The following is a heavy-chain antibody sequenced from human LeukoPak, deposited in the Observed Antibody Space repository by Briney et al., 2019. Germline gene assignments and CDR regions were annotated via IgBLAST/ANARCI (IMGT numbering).Heavy chain of an antibody. CDR3: ARHALHYYDTSGLDY. J-gene: IGHJ4*02. D-gene: IGHD3-22*01. CDR2: IFTSGSA. CDR1: GGSITNYY. Sequence: SETLSLTCTGSGGSITNYYWNWIRQPAGKGLEWIGRIFTSGSANYNPSLESRVTMSVDTSKNQFSLKLSSVTAADTAVYYCARHALHYYDTSGLDYWGQGTLVTVSS. V-gene: IGHV4-4*07.